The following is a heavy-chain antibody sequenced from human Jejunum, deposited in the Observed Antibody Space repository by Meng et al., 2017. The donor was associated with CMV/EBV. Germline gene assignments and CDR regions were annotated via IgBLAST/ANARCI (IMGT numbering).Heavy chain of an antibody. CDR3: ARGGPHQSGFDF. CDR2: INHIANT. Sequence: AVYGGSVNIYYWSWIRQPPGKGLEWLGQINHIANTNYNPSLKSRLTMSVDTSKNQFTLNLTSVTAADTAVYYCARGGPHQSGFDFWGQGTLVTVSS. V-gene: IGHV4-34*01. CDR1: GGSVNIYY. D-gene: IGHD3-10*01. J-gene: IGHJ4*02.